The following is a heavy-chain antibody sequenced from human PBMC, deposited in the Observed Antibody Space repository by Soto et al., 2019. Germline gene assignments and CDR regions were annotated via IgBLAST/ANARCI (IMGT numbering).Heavy chain of an antibody. Sequence: QVQVVQSGVEVKKPGSSVNVSCKAPGGTLNIYAFSWGRKAPGQGLEWMGGIIPVFGTPSYAQKFRGRVTITADESTGTACMQLSSMVPANTAVYYCVRGPYYYFWTGYSYLDYKGQVTLCTVSS. J-gene: IGHJ4*02. CDR1: GGTLNIYA. V-gene: IGHV1-69*01. CDR2: IIPVFGTP. D-gene: IGHD3-3*01. CDR3: VRGPYYYFWTGYSYLDY.